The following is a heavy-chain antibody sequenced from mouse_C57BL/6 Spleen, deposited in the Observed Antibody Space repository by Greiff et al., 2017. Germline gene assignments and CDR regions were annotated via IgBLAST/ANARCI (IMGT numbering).Heavy chain of an antibody. CDR3: ARGGGLIFDY. J-gene: IGHJ2*01. V-gene: IGHV1-63*01. D-gene: IGHD1-1*02. Sequence: VKLQESGAELVRPGTSVKMSCKASGYTFTNYWIGWAKQRPGHGLEWIGDIYPGGGYTNYNEKFKGKATLTADKSSSTAYMQFSSLTSEDSAIYYCARGGGLIFDYWGQGTTLTVSS. CDR2: IYPGGGYT. CDR1: GYTFTNYW.